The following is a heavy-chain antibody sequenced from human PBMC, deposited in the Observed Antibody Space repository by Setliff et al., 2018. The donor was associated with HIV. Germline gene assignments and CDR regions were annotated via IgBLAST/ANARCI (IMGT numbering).Heavy chain of an antibody. CDR1: GFSLSTYS. Sequence: PGGSLRLSCIASGFSLSTYSMNWVRQAPGKGLEWISYISSDSRTTYYADSVKGRFTISRGDAKTSLYLQMNSLRAEDTAVYYCVRDPGGVFDAFDVWGQGTMVTVSS. CDR2: ISSDSRTT. CDR3: VRDPGGVFDAFDV. J-gene: IGHJ3*01. V-gene: IGHV3-48*01. D-gene: IGHD1-26*01.